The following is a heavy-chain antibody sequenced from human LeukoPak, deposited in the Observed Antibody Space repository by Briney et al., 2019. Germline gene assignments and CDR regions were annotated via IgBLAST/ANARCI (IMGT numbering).Heavy chain of an antibody. CDR1: GFTFSNYW. V-gene: IGHV3-7*01. J-gene: IGHJ3*02. D-gene: IGHD3-22*01. Sequence: GGPLRLSCAASGFTFSNYWMTWVRQAPGKGLEWVANIKQDGSDKYYVDSVKGRFTISRDNAKNSLYLQMNSLRTEDTAVYYCARDMAYYDRKSGDAFDIWGQGTMVPVSS. CDR2: IKQDGSDK. CDR3: ARDMAYYDRKSGDAFDI.